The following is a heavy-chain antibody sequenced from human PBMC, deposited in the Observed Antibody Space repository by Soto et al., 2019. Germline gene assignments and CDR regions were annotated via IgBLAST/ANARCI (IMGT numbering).Heavy chain of an antibody. D-gene: IGHD1-26*01. V-gene: IGHV5-51*01. CDR3: ARSYLKAYYYYYGMDV. Sequence: GESLKISCKGSGYSFTSYWIGWVRQMPGKGLEWTGIIYPGDSDTRYSPSFQGQVTISADKSISTAYLQWSSLKASDTAMYYCARSYLKAYYYYYGMDVWGQGTTVTVSS. CDR1: GYSFTSYW. CDR2: IYPGDSDT. J-gene: IGHJ6*02.